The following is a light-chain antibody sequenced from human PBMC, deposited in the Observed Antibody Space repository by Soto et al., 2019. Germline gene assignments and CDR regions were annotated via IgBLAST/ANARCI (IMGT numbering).Light chain of an antibody. CDR3: QVWDRGSAHVL. J-gene: IGLJ2*01. CDR2: SDT. Sequence: SYELTQPPSVSVAPGETARISCGGNNIGSKGVHWYQQKPGQAPVLVIYSDTDLPPVIPERFSGSNSANMATLTISRVEAGDEADYYCQVWDRGSAHVLFGGGTQHTVL. V-gene: IGLV3-21*01. CDR1: NIGSKG.